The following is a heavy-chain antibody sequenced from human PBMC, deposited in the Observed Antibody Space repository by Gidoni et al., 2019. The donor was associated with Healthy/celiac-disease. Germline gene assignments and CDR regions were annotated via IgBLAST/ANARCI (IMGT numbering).Heavy chain of an antibody. CDR2: ISWNSGSI. CDR1: GFPFDDYA. D-gene: IGHD2-15*01. Sequence: EVQLVESGGGLVQPGRSLRLSCAASGFPFDDYAMHWVRQAPGKGLEWVSGISWNSGSIGYADSVKGRFTISRDNAKNSLYLQMNSLRAEDTALYYCAKAYCSGGSCHIDYWGQGTLVTVSS. V-gene: IGHV3-9*01. CDR3: AKAYCSGGSCHIDY. J-gene: IGHJ4*02.